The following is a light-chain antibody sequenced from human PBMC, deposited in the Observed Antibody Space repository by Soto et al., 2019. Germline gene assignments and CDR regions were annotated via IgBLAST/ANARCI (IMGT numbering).Light chain of an antibody. Sequence: DIQLTQSPSFLSASVGGRVTITCRASQAISSHLAWYQQKPGKAPNLLIYGASTLQSGVPSRFSGSGSGTQFTLTISSLQPEDFATYYCQQRNSYPLTFGTGTTVDIK. V-gene: IGKV1-9*01. CDR3: QQRNSYPLT. CDR1: QAISSH. J-gene: IGKJ3*01. CDR2: GAS.